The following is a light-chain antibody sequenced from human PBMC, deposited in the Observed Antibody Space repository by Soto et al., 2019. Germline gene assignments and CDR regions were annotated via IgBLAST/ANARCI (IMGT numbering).Light chain of an antibody. V-gene: IGKV3-15*01. Sequence: EIVVTPSPVTMTVSPGARATLSWRARQSVSSKLAWHQQKPGQPTRLLIYGVSTRATGIPATFSGSGSGTDFTLTISRLQAEDVAVYYCQHYYSSPLTFGQGTKVDIK. CDR3: QHYYSSPLT. CDR1: QSVSSK. CDR2: GVS. J-gene: IGKJ1*01.